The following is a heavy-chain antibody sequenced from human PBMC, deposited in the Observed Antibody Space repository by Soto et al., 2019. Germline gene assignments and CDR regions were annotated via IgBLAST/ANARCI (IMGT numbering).Heavy chain of an antibody. D-gene: IGHD3-9*01. V-gene: IGHV3-23*01. CDR3: AKDPSTGSADY. CDR2: LSKDGANE. CDR1: CFILINYA. Sequence: PGVSLRLAFTASCFILINYAMRWVLQAPGKGLEWVSTLSKDGANEHYADSVKGRFTISRDGSKNTLYLQMNSLRAEDTAMYYCAKDPSTGSADYWGQGTQVTVSS. J-gene: IGHJ4*02.